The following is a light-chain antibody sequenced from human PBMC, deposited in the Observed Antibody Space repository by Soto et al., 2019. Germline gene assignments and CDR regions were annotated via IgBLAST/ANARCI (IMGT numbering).Light chain of an antibody. V-gene: IGLV2-14*01. CDR2: DGS. J-gene: IGLJ1*01. Sequence: QSALTQPASVSGSPVQSITISCTGTSSDVGDYNYVSWYQQHPGKAPKVMIYDGSNRPAGVPNRFSGSKSGNTAPLTIAGRQAEDEADYYGSSHTSSSTLVFGTGTKQTVL. CDR3: SSHTSSSTLV. CDR1: SSDVGDYNY.